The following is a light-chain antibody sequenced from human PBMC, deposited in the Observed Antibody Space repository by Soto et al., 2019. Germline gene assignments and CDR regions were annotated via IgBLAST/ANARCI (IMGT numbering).Light chain of an antibody. J-gene: IGKJ2*01. V-gene: IGKV1-27*01. CDR2: AAS. CDR1: QGISDS. Sequence: DIQMTQSPSSLSASIGDRVTITCQASQGISDSLAWYQQKPGKVPELLIYAASTLQSGVPSRFSGSRSGTDFTLTISSLQPEDVATYYCQKYNSAPYTFGQGTKLEIK. CDR3: QKYNSAPYT.